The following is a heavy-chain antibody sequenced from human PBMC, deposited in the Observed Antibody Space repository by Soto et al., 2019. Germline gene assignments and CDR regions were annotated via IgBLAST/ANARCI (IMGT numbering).Heavy chain of an antibody. CDR1: GGSVSSGAYY. V-gene: IGHV4-31*03. Sequence: QVQLQESDAGLVKASQTLSLTCTVSGGSVSSGAYYWTWIRQRPGKALEWIGYIYYSGSTYYSPSLKSRLSISLDTSKNQFSLRLSFVTAADTAMYYCARARLRAVYAFDIWGQGTMVTVSS. CDR3: ARARLRAVYAFDI. D-gene: IGHD5-12*01. J-gene: IGHJ3*02. CDR2: IYYSGST.